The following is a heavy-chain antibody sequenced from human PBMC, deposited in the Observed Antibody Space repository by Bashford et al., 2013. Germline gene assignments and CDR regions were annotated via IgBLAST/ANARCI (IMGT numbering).Heavy chain of an antibody. Sequence: GSLRLSCAASGFTFSSYAMSWVRQAPGKGLEWVSAISGSGSTIYYADSVKGRFTISRDNAKNSLYLQMNSLRAEDTAVYYCARDHKEYSGYGPYNWFDPWGQGTLVTVSS. D-gene: IGHD5-12*01. CDR2: ISGSGSTI. J-gene: IGHJ5*02. V-gene: IGHV3-23*01. CDR3: ARDHKEYSGYGPYNWFDP. CDR1: GFTFSSYA.